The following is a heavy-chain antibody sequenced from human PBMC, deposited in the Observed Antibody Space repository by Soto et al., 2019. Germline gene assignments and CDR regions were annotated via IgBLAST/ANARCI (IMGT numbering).Heavy chain of an antibody. J-gene: IGHJ4*02. Sequence: QPGGSLRLSCAASGFTVSSNYMSWVRQAPGKGLEWVSVIYSGGNTYYADSVKGRFTISRDSSKNTVYLQMNSLRAEDTAVYYCATYLWGGYRYTFDFWGQGTLVTVSS. CDR1: GFTVSSNY. CDR3: ATYLWGGYRYTFDF. CDR2: IYSGGNT. D-gene: IGHD3-16*02. V-gene: IGHV3-53*01.